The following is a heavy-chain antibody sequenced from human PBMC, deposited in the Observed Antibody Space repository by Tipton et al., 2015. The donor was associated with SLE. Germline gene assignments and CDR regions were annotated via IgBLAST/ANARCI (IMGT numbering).Heavy chain of an antibody. CDR2: IWFGGKKK. J-gene: IGHJ6*02. D-gene: IGHD5-12*01. CDR1: GFNFDAHA. CDR3: AKVGGSGYDRPYYYAMDV. V-gene: IGHV3-30*18. Sequence: SLRLSCTASGFNFDAHAMHWVRQAPGKGLEWVAVIWFGGKKKSYADSVNGRFTISRDNSKNMLYLQMNSLGAEDTAVYYCAKVGGSGYDRPYYYAMDVWGQGTTVTVS.